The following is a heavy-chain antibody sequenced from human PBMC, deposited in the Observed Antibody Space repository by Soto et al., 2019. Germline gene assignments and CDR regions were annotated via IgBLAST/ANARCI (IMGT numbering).Heavy chain of an antibody. CDR1: GFTFSSYA. Sequence: SGFTFSSYAMSWVRQAPGKGLEWVSAISGSGGSTYYADSVKGRFTISRDNSKNTLYLQMNSLRAEDTAVYYCAKDWSWNVYFDYWGQGTLVTVS. CDR2: ISGSGGST. CDR3: AKDWSWNVYFDY. J-gene: IGHJ4*02. V-gene: IGHV3-23*01. D-gene: IGHD1-1*01.